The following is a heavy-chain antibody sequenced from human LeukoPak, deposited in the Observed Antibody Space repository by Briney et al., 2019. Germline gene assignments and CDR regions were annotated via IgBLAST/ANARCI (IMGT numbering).Heavy chain of an antibody. CDR1: GYTFTGYY. CDR3: ARVWNDYADYGAEYFQH. V-gene: IGHV1-2*02. D-gene: IGHD4-17*01. CDR2: INPNSGGT. Sequence: GASVKVSCKASGYTFTGYYMHWVRQAPGQGLEWMGWINPNSGGTNYAQKFQGRVTMTRDTSISTAYMELSRLRSDDTAVYYCARVWNDYADYGAEYFQHWGQGTLVTVSS. J-gene: IGHJ1*01.